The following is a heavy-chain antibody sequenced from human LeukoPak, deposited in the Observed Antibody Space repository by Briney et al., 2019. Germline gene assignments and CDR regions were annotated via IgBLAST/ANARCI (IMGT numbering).Heavy chain of an antibody. CDR2: ISGSGDRT. J-gene: IGHJ4*02. D-gene: IGHD2-21*01. Sequence: GGSLRLSCAASGFTFIDYAMSWVRQAPGKGPEWISVISGSGDRTYYADSVKGRFTISRDISKNTLYLQMSSLRAEDTAVYYCASGYSVQHYFDYWGQGTLVTVSS. V-gene: IGHV3-23*01. CDR1: GFTFIDYA. CDR3: ASGYSVQHYFDY.